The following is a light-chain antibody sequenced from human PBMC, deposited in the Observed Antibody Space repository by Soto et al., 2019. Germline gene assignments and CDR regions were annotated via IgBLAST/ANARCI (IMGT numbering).Light chain of an antibody. CDR3: GTWDSSLSAGV. CDR1: SSNIENNY. V-gene: IGLV1-51*01. CDR2: DNN. J-gene: IGLJ2*01. Sequence: QSVLTQPSLVSAAPGQKVTISCSGSSSNIENNYVSWYQQFPGTAPKLLIYDNNKRPSGIPDRCSGSKSGTSATLGIAGFQTGDEADYYCGTWDSSLSAGVFGGGTKLTVL.